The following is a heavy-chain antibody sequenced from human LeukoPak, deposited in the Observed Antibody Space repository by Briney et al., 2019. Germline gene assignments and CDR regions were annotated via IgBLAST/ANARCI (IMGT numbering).Heavy chain of an antibody. Sequence: GGSLRLSCAASGFTFSRYGMHWVRQAPGKGLEGVAVITYDGSNKYYAASVKGRFTISRDNSKNTLYLQMNSLRAEDTAVYYCAKGGQVATEDAFDIWGQGTMVTVSS. CDR1: GFTFSRYG. J-gene: IGHJ3*02. D-gene: IGHD5-12*01. CDR3: AKGGQVATEDAFDI. CDR2: ITYDGSNK. V-gene: IGHV3-30*18.